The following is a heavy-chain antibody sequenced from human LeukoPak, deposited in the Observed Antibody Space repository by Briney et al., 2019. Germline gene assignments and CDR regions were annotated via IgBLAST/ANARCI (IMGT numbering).Heavy chain of an antibody. CDR2: INHSGST. J-gene: IGHJ4*02. CDR3: ARDLTMVRGVSGY. D-gene: IGHD3-10*01. CDR1: GGSFSGYY. Sequence: SETLSLTCAVYGGSFSGYYWSWIRQPPGKGLEWIGEINHSGSTNYNPSLKSRVTISVDTSKNQFSLKLSSVTAADTAVYYCARDLTMVRGVSGYWGQGTLVTVSS. V-gene: IGHV4-34*01.